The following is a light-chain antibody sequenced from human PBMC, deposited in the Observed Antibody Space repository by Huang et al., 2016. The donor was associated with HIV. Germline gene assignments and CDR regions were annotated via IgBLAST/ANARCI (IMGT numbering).Light chain of an antibody. CDR1: QRVSSRY. J-gene: IGKJ3*01. Sequence: EIVLTQSPGPLSLSPGERATLSCRASQRVSSRYLAWYQQKPGQAPRLLIYGASYRATGIPDRFSGSGSGTDFTLTISRLEPEDLAVYYCQQYGTSRIFTFGPGTRVDIK. CDR2: GAS. V-gene: IGKV3-20*01. CDR3: QQYGTSRIFT.